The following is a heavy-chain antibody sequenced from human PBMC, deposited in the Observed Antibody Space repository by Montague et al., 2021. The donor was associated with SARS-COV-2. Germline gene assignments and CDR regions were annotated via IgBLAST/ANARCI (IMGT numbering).Heavy chain of an antibody. V-gene: IGHV2-70*01. CDR2: XXWDDDK. D-gene: IGHD4-23*01. J-gene: IGHJ4*02. CDR1: GFSLNTSGMC. Sequence: PALVKPTQTLTLTCTFSGFSLNTSGMCVSWIRQPPGKALEWLTLXXWDDDKYYSTSLKTRLTISKDTSKNQVVLTMTHMDPVDTATYYCARSYGTTVVTRAFDYWGQGTLVTVSS. CDR3: ARSYGTTVVTRAFDY.